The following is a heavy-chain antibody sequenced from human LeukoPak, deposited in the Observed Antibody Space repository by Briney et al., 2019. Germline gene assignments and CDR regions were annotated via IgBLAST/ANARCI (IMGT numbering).Heavy chain of an antibody. D-gene: IGHD5-18*01. CDR3: ARGHTAMRN. Sequence: PSETLSLTCTVSGGSISSSSYYWGWIRQPPGKGLEWIGSIYYSGSTYYNPSLKSRVTISVDTSKNQFSLKLSSVTAADTAVYYCARGHTAMRNWGQGTLVTVSS. V-gene: IGHV4-39*07. J-gene: IGHJ4*02. CDR2: IYYSGST. CDR1: GGSISSSSYY.